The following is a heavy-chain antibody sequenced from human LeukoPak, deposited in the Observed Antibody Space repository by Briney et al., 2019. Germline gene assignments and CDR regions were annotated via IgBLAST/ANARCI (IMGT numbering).Heavy chain of an antibody. Sequence: KSGGSLRLSCAASGLTFSGYGMHWVRQAPGKGLEWVAVLSYDGSNKYFADSVKGRFTISRDNSKNTLYLQMNSLRAKDTAVYYCARSPIQLWTTVLDQWGQGTLVTVSS. V-gene: IGHV3-30*03. CDR3: ARSPIQLWTTVLDQ. CDR2: LSYDGSNK. D-gene: IGHD5-18*01. J-gene: IGHJ4*02. CDR1: GLTFSGYG.